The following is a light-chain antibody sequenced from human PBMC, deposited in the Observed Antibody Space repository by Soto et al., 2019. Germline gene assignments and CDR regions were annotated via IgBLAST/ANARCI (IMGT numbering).Light chain of an antibody. Sequence: EIVLTQSPATLYLSTGERATLSCRASQSVSSYLAWYQQKPGQAPRLLIYEASNRATGIPARFNGSGSGTDFTLTSSRLEPEDFAVYHCEQRSDWPLTFGGGTKVEIK. V-gene: IGKV3-11*01. CDR3: EQRSDWPLT. CDR2: EAS. J-gene: IGKJ4*01. CDR1: QSVSSY.